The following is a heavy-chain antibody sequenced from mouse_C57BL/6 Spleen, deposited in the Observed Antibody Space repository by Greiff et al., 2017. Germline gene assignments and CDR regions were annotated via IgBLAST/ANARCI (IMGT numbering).Heavy chain of an antibody. CDR3: ASGNGFYRFAY. Sequence: QVQLQQPGPELVKPGASVKLSCKASGYTFTSYWMHWVKQRPGQGLEWIGNINPNNGGTNYNEKFKSKATLTVDKSSSTAYMQLSSLTSEDSAVXYCASGNGFYRFAYWGQGTLVTVSA. V-gene: IGHV1-53*01. CDR1: GYTFTSYW. J-gene: IGHJ3*01. D-gene: IGHD2-3*01. CDR2: INPNNGGT.